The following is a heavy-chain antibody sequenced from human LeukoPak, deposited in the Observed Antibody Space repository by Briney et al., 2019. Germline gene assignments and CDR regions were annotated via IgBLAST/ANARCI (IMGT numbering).Heavy chain of an antibody. CDR3: ATPLGYYDSSGYHQGGD. D-gene: IGHD3-22*01. J-gene: IGHJ4*02. Sequence: GGSLRLSCAASGFTFSSHWMTWVRQAPGKGLEWVANIKEDGSKKNYVDSVKGRFTISRDNAKNSLYLQMNSLRAEDTAVYYCATPLGYYDSSGYHQGGDWGQGTLVTVSS. CDR1: GFTFSSHW. V-gene: IGHV3-7*03. CDR2: IKEDGSKK.